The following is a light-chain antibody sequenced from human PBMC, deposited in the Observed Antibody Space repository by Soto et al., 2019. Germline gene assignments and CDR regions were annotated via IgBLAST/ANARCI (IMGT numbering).Light chain of an antibody. V-gene: IGLV2-11*01. CDR2: VVS. J-gene: IGLJ3*02. CDR3: CSYAGSYTWV. Sequence: QSALTQPRSVSGSPGQSVTISCTGTSSDVGDYNYVSWYQQYPGKAPKLMIYVVSKRPSGVPDRFSGSKSGNTASLTISGLQAEDEADYYCCSYAGSYTWVFGGGTKLTVL. CDR1: SSDVGDYNY.